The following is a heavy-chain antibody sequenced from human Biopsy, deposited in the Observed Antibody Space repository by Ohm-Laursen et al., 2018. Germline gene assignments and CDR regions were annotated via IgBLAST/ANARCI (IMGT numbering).Heavy chain of an antibody. Sequence: SLRLSCAASGLIFDDYAMHWVRQAPGKGLEWVSGISWNSVGIGYADSVKGRFTISRDNAKNFLYLEMNNLRPEDTALYYCAKIHCSGGSCYPNAFDLWGHGTRVTVS. CDR1: GLIFDDYA. J-gene: IGHJ3*01. V-gene: IGHV3-9*01. CDR2: ISWNSVGI. CDR3: AKIHCSGGSCYPNAFDL. D-gene: IGHD2-15*01.